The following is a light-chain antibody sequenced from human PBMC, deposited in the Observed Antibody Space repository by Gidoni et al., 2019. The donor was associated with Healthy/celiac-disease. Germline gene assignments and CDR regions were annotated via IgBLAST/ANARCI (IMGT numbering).Light chain of an antibody. Sequence: EIVFTQSPATLSLSPGERATLSCRASQSVSIYLAWYQQKPGQAPRLLIYDASNRATGIPARFSGSGSGTDCTHTISSIDPEDFAVYYCQQRSNWPPRYTFGQGTKLEIK. V-gene: IGKV3-11*01. CDR1: QSVSIY. CDR2: DAS. CDR3: QQRSNWPPRYT. J-gene: IGKJ2*01.